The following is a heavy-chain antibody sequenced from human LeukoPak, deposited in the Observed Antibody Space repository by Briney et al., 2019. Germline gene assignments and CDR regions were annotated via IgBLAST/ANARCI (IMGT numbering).Heavy chain of an antibody. CDR2: INHSGST. D-gene: IGHD1-1*01. V-gene: IGHV4-34*01. CDR3: ARQLESASDY. CDR1: GGSFSGYY. J-gene: IGHJ4*02. Sequence: SETLSHTCAVYGGSFSGYYWSWIRQPPGKGLEWIGEINHSGSTNYNPSLKSRVTISVDTSKNQFSLKLSSVTAADTAVYYCARQLESASDYWGQGTLVTVSS.